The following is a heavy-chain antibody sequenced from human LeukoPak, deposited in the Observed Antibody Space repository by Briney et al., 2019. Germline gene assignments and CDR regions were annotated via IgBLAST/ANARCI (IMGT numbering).Heavy chain of an antibody. CDR2: IYHSGST. V-gene: IGHV4-4*02. Sequence: ISAVAGGSISSSNWWSWVRQPPGKGLEWIGQIYHSGSTNYNPSLKSRVTISVDKSKNQFSLRLSSVTAADTAVYYCARDFYSSGWVEYWGQGTLVTVSS. CDR1: GGSISSSNW. D-gene: IGHD6-19*01. J-gene: IGHJ4*02. CDR3: ARDFYSSGWVEY.